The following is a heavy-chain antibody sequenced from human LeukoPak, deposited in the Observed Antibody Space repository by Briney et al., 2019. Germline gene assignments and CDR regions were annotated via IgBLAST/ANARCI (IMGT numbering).Heavy chain of an antibody. CDR2: IYTSGGT. D-gene: IGHD3-10*01. J-gene: IGHJ3*02. CDR1: GGSITNLDYY. CDR3: AGRGSSSGTFDI. V-gene: IGHV4-61*02. Sequence: PSETLSLTCTVSGGSITNLDYYWTWIRQPAGKRLEWIGRIYTSGGTNYNPSLKSRVTMSVDRSKNEISLHLASLTAADTALYYCAGRGSSSGTFDIWGPGTFVTVSS.